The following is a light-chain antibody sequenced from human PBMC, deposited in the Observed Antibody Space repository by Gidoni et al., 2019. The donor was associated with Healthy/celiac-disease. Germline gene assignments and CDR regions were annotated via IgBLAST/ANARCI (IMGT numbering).Light chain of an antibody. CDR1: QSVSSSY. Sequence: EIVLTQSPGTLSLSPGERATLSCSASQSVSSSYLAWYQQKPGQAPRLLIYGASSRATGIPDRFSGSGSGTDFTITISSLEPADCAVYYCQQYGSSPLYTFGQGTKLEIK. CDR2: GAS. V-gene: IGKV3-20*01. CDR3: QQYGSSPLYT. J-gene: IGKJ2*01.